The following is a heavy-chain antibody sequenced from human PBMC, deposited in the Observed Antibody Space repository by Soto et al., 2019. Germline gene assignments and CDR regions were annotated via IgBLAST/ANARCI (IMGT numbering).Heavy chain of an antibody. CDR3: ARQGRNQLWEGPEAFYI. D-gene: IGHD1-26*01. CDR1: GCSFTSYW. CDR2: IYPGDSDT. V-gene: IGHV5-51*01. J-gene: IGHJ3*02. Sequence: PGDALKISWKGSGCSFTSYWIGWVLQIPGKGLEWMGIIYPGDSDTRYSPSFQGQVTISADKSISTAYLQWSSLKASDTAMYYWARQGRNQLWEGPEAFYIWGKGTRVTVSS.